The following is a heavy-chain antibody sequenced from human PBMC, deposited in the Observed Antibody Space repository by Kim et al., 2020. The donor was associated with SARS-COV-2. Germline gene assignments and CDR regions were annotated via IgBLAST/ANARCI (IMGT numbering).Heavy chain of an antibody. CDR2: IKQDGSEK. J-gene: IGHJ4*02. D-gene: IGHD2-2*02. Sequence: GGSLRLSCAASGFTFSSYWMSWVRQAPGKGLEWVANIKQDGSEKYYVDSVKGRFTISRDNAKNSLYLQMNSLRAEDTAVYYCARSEAIVVVPAAIDFDYWGQGTLVTVSS. CDR3: ARSEAIVVVPAAIDFDY. V-gene: IGHV3-7*01. CDR1: GFTFSSYW.